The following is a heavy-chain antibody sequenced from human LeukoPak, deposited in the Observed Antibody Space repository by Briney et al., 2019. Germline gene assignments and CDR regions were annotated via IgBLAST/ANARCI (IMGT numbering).Heavy chain of an antibody. J-gene: IGHJ4*02. V-gene: IGHV4-34*01. CDR3: AKRYYYDSSGYPKENYFDY. CDR1: GGSFSGYY. CDR2: INHSGST. Sequence: SETLSLTCAVYGGSFSGYYWSWIRQPPGKGLEWIGEINHSGSTNYNPSLKSRVTISVDTSKNQFSLKLSSVTAADTAVYYCAKRYYYDSSGYPKENYFDYWGQGTLVTVSS. D-gene: IGHD3-22*01.